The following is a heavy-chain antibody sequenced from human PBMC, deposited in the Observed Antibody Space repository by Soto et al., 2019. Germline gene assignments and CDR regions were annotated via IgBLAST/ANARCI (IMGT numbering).Heavy chain of an antibody. CDR1: GGSISSEGYY. V-gene: IGHV4-31*03. CDR3: ARGKGYSYGPYYFDY. J-gene: IGHJ4*02. CDR2: FYYSGST. D-gene: IGHD5-18*01. Sequence: SETLSLTCTVSGGSISSEGYYWSWFRQLPGKGLEWIGDFYYSGSTYYNPSLKSRLIISGDASKNQFSLKLSSVTAADTALYYCARGKGYSYGPYYFDYWGQGALVTVSS.